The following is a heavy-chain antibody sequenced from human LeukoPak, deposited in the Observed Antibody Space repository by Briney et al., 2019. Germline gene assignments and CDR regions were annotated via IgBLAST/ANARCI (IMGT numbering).Heavy chain of an antibody. Sequence: SETLSLTCAVYGGSFSGYYWSWIRQPPGKGLEWIGEINHSGSTNYNPSLKSRVTISVDTSKNQFSLKLSSVTAADTAVYYCARGITMVRGVIIKPLDYWGQGTLVTVSP. CDR2: INHSGST. V-gene: IGHV4-34*01. CDR3: ARGITMVRGVIIKPLDY. D-gene: IGHD3-10*01. J-gene: IGHJ4*02. CDR1: GGSFSGYY.